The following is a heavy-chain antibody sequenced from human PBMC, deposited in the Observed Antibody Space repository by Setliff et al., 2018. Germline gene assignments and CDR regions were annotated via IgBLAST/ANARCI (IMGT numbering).Heavy chain of an antibody. CDR3: ARGSRFGTIVYKGDYYMDV. D-gene: IGHD3-10*01. CDR2: INTNTGDP. Sequence: ASVKVSCKASGYTFTNYAMTWMRQAPGQGLEYMGWINTNTGDPIYAQGFTGRFVFSLDTSVSTAYLQISSLKSGDTAVYYCARGSRFGTIVYKGDYYMDVWGEGTTVTVSS. V-gene: IGHV7-4-1*02. J-gene: IGHJ6*03. CDR1: GYTFTNYA.